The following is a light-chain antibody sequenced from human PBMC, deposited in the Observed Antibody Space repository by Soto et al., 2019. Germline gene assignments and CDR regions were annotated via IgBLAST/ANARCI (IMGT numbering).Light chain of an antibody. CDR3: AAWDDILNGYV. CDR2: NNN. Sequence: QSVLTQPPSASGTPGQRVTISCSGSSSNIGINTVNWYQQLPGAAPKVLIQNNNQRPSGVPDRFSGSKSGTSASLAISGLQSGDEADYYCAAWDDILNGYVFGTGTKVTVL. J-gene: IGLJ1*01. CDR1: SSNIGINT. V-gene: IGLV1-44*01.